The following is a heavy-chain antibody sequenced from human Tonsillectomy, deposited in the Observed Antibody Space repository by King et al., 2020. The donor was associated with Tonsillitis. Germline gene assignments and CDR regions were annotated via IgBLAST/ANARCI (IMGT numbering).Heavy chain of an antibody. CDR3: ARDTHKYSGPWSYAFHI. CDR2: ISDDGINE. J-gene: IGHJ3*02. D-gene: IGHD6-13*01. Sequence: HVQLVESGGGVVQPGRSLRLSCAASGFPFRTYAMHWVRQTPGKGLEWVAVISDDGINEYYADSVKGRFTISRDNSNNTLYLQMSSLRAEDSAVYFCARDTHKYSGPWSYAFHIWGQGTMVTVSS. V-gene: IGHV3-30-3*01. CDR1: GFPFRTYA.